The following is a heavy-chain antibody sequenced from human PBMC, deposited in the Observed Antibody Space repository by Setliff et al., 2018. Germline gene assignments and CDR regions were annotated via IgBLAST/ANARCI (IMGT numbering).Heavy chain of an antibody. Sequence: EASVKVSCKASGGTFSSDVITWVRQAPGQGLEWMGRLIPILRKTNYAENFQGRVSITADGSTNTVHMEVTSLRTEDTAVYYCARELRSPFWHIDFWGQGTLVTVSS. J-gene: IGHJ4*02. CDR1: GGTFSSDV. CDR2: LIPILRKT. D-gene: IGHD3-16*01. CDR3: ARELRSPFWHIDF. V-gene: IGHV1-69*13.